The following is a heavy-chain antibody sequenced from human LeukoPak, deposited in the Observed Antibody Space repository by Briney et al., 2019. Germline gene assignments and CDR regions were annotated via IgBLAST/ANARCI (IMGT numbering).Heavy chain of an antibody. V-gene: IGHV3-21*01. CDR2: ISSSSSYI. D-gene: IGHD3-22*01. CDR1: GFTFSSYS. Sequence: GGSLRLSCAASGFTFSSYSMNWVRQAPGKGLEWVSSISSSSSYIYYADSVKGLFTISRHNAKNSLYLQRHSLRAEDTAVYYCGRDGGGGSGYAFDIWGQGTMVTVSS. J-gene: IGHJ3*02. CDR3: GRDGGGGSGYAFDI.